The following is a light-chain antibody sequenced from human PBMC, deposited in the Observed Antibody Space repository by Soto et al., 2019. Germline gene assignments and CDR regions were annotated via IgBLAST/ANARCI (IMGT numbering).Light chain of an antibody. J-gene: IGKJ1*01. V-gene: IGKV1-5*03. Sequence: DIQMTQSPSTLSASVGDSVSITFRASQSISSWLAWYQQKPGKAPKLLIYKASSLASGVPSRFSGSASGTEFTLTITSLQPDDFGTYYCQQYTGYSRTFGQGTKVDIK. CDR1: QSISSW. CDR2: KAS. CDR3: QQYTGYSRT.